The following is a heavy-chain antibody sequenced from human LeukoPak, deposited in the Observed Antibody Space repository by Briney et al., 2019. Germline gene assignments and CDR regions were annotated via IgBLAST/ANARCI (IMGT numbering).Heavy chain of an antibody. Sequence: SQTLSLTCTISGGSISSSYWSWIRQPPGKGLEWIGYIYYSGTTNYNPSLKSRVTISIDTSKNQFSLKLSSVTAADTAVYYCARDTPENHAFDIWGQGTMVTVSS. CDR1: GGSISSSY. J-gene: IGHJ3*02. CDR2: IYYSGTT. CDR3: ARDTPENHAFDI. V-gene: IGHV4-59*01.